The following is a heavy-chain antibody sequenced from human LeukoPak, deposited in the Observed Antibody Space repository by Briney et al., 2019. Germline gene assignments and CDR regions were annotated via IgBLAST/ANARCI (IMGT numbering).Heavy chain of an antibody. Sequence: GGSLRLSCAASGFTFSSYAMHWVRQAPGKGLEWVAVISYDGSNKYYADSVKGRFTISRDNSKNTLYLQMNSLRAEDTAVYYCARDHRIQLWSDPAYYFDYWGQGTLVTVSS. CDR2: ISYDGSNK. J-gene: IGHJ4*02. CDR1: GFTFSSYA. CDR3: ARDHRIQLWSDPAYYFDY. D-gene: IGHD5-18*01. V-gene: IGHV3-30-3*01.